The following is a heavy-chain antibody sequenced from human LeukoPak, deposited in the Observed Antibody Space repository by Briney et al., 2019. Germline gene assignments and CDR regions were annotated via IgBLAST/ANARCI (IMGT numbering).Heavy chain of an antibody. V-gene: IGHV3-23*01. D-gene: IGHD2-2*01. J-gene: IGHJ6*02. CDR2: ISGSGGST. CDR1: GFTFSSYA. CDR3: AAEVPAAITYGMDV. Sequence: GGSLRLSCVASGFTFSSYAMSWVRQAPGKGLEWVSAISGSGGSTYYADSVKGRFTISRDNSKNTLYLQMNSLRAEDTAVYYCAAEVPAAITYGMDVWGQGTTVTVSS.